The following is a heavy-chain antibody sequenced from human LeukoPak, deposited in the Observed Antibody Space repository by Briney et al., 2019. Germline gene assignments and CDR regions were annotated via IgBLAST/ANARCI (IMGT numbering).Heavy chain of an antibody. CDR1: GGTFSSYA. Sequence: SVKVSCKASGGTFSSYAISWVRQAPGQGLEWMGRIIPNFGTANYAQKFQGRVTITTDESTSTAYMELSSLRSEDTAVYYCAGTYYDFWSGYDHYYYYYMDVWGKGTTVTVSS. D-gene: IGHD3-3*01. V-gene: IGHV1-69*05. CDR3: AGTYYDFWSGYDHYYYYYMDV. CDR2: IIPNFGTA. J-gene: IGHJ6*03.